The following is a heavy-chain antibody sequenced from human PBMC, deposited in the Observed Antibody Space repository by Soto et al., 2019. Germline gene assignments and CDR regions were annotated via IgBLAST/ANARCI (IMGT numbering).Heavy chain of an antibody. CDR1: GFTFSSYT. V-gene: IGHV3-23*01. CDR2: INGGGGST. CDR3: PKDKVCNGGSCYYDY. D-gene: IGHD2-15*01. Sequence: EVQLLEAGGDLIQPGGSLRLSCAASGFTFSSYTMTWVRQAPGKGLEWVSAINGGGGSTYYADSVKGWFTTSRDNWKETVYLPMNSLRADYKAVYHWPKDKVCNGGSCYYDYWGQGTLVTFSS. J-gene: IGHJ4*02.